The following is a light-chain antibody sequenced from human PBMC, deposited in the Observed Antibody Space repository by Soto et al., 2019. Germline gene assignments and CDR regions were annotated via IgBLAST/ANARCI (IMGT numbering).Light chain of an antibody. V-gene: IGKV1-9*01. Sequence: DIPLTQSPSFLSASVGDRVTITCRASQGISSYLAWYQQQPGKAPKLLIYAASTLQSGVPSRFSGSGSGTEFTLTISSLQPEDFATYFCQQLNSFTFGPGTKVDAK. J-gene: IGKJ3*01. CDR2: AAS. CDR1: QGISSY. CDR3: QQLNSFT.